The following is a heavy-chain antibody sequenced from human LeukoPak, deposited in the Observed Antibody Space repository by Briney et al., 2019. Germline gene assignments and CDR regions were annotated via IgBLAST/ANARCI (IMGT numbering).Heavy chain of an antibody. CDR1: GGTFSSYT. V-gene: IGHV1-69*02. CDR2: IIPILGIA. CDR3: ARSARGYSYGHDY. Sequence: SVKVSCKASGGTFSSYTISWVRRAPGQGLEWMGRIIPILGIANYAQKFQGRVTITADKSTSTAYMELSSLRSEDTAVYYCARSARGYSYGHDYWGQGTLVTVSS. D-gene: IGHD5-18*01. J-gene: IGHJ4*02.